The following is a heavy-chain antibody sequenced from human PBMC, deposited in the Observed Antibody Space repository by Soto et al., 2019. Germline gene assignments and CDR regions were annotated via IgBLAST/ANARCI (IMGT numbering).Heavy chain of an antibody. Sequence: SETLSLTCTVSGGSISSYYWSWIRQPPGKGLEWIGYIYYSGSTNYNPSLKSRVTISVDTSKNQFSLRLSSVTAADTAVYYCAGRYCSGGSCYGGHYMDVWGKGTTVTVSS. V-gene: IGHV4-59*01. CDR2: IYYSGST. D-gene: IGHD2-15*01. CDR1: GGSISSYY. J-gene: IGHJ6*03. CDR3: AGRYCSGGSCYGGHYMDV.